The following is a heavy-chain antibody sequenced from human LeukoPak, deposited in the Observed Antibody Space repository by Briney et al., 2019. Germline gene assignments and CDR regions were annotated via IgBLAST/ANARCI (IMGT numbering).Heavy chain of an antibody. J-gene: IGHJ1*01. Sequence: GGSLRLSCAASGFTFSSYAMSWVRQAPGKGLEWVSAISGSGGSTYYADSVKGRFTISRDNSKNTLYLQMNSLRAEDTAVYYCAKVAIFGVVIPEYFQHWGQGTLVTVSP. CDR3: AKVAIFGVVIPEYFQH. CDR2: ISGSGGST. D-gene: IGHD3-3*01. V-gene: IGHV3-23*01. CDR1: GFTFSSYA.